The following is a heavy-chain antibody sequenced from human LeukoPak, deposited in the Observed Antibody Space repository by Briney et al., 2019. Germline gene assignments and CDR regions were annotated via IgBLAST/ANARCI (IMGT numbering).Heavy chain of an antibody. D-gene: IGHD5-24*01. CDR3: AREGDGYNSPIDY. CDR1: GFTLSTYS. V-gene: IGHV3-21*01. J-gene: IGHJ4*02. Sequence: GGSLRLSCAASGFTLSTYSLNWVRQAPGKGLEWVSSISSSSLYIYYADSVKGRFTISRDNAKNSLLLQMNSLRAEDTAVYYCAREGDGYNSPIDYWGQGTLVTVSS. CDR2: ISSSSLYI.